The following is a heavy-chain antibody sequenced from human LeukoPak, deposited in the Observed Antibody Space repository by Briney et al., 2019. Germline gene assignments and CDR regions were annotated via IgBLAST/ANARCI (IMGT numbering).Heavy chain of an antibody. CDR3: ARAGLRIAATVDAFDI. V-gene: IGHV3-11*01. D-gene: IGHD6-13*01. Sequence: GGALRLSCAASGFTFSDYYMSWIRPAAGEGLEWGSYIISSGSTIYYEDSVESRFTICSDNAKNSLYLQLNTLIAEDTAVYYWARAGLRIAATVDAFDIWGQGTMVTVSS. CDR1: GFTFSDYY. CDR2: IISSGSTI. J-gene: IGHJ3*02.